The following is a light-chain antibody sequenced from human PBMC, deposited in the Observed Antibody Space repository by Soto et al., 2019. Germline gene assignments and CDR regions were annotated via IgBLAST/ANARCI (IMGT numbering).Light chain of an antibody. J-gene: IGKJ1*01. V-gene: IGKV1-33*01. CDR2: AAS. Sequence: DIQMTQSPSSLSASVGDSATITCQASQDIYDYLNWYQHKPGKAPRLLIYAASNLETGVPSRFSGSGSGTDFTFTINSLQPEDFATYYCQHYNSYSEAFGQGTKVDIK. CDR1: QDIYDY. CDR3: QHYNSYSEA.